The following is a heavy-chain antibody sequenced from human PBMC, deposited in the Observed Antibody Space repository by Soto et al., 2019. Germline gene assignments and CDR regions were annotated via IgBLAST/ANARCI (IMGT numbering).Heavy chain of an antibody. V-gene: IGHV4-34*01. CDR2: INHSGST. CDR1: GGSFSGYY. CDR3: AREGRPVPRFYYYYYMDV. Sequence: SETLSLTCAVYGGSFSGYYWSWIRQPPGKGLEWIGEINHSGSTNYNPSLKSRVTISVDTSKNQFSLKLSSVTAADTAVYYCAREGRPVPRFYYYYYMDVWGKGTTVTVSS. J-gene: IGHJ6*03. D-gene: IGHD3-16*01.